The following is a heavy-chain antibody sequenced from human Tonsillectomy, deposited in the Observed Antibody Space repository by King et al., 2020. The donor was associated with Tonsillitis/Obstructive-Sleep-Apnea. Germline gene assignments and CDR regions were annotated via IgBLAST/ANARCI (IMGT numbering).Heavy chain of an antibody. CDR2: INHGGST. CDR3: ARESGWNGDRNFDY. Sequence: HVQLPQWGAGLLKPSQTLSLTCAVSGGSFSGFYWSWIRQPPGKGLEWIGEINHGGSTTYSPSLKNRVTISVDTSKNQFSLNLSSVTAADTAVYYCARESGWNGDRNFDYWGQGTLVTVSS. D-gene: IGHD1-1*01. V-gene: IGHV4-34*01. CDR1: GGSFSGFY. J-gene: IGHJ4*02.